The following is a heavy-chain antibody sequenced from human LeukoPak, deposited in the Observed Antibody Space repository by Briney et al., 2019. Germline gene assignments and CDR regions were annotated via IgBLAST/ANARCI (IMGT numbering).Heavy chain of an antibody. CDR2: IIPIFGTA. CDR1: GGIFSSYA. J-gene: IGHJ3*02. CDR3: ARDGYCSGDSCHDAFDI. D-gene: IGHD2-15*01. Sequence: ASVKVSCKASGGIFSSYAISWVRQAPGQGLEWMGGIIPIFGTANYAQKFQGRVTITADESTSTAYMELSSLRSEDTAVYYCARDGYCSGDSCHDAFDIWGQGTMVTVSS. V-gene: IGHV1-69*13.